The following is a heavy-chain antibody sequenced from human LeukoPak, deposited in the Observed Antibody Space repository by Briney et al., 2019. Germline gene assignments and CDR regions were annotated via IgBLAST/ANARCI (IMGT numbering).Heavy chain of an antibody. V-gene: IGHV4-39*07. D-gene: IGHD1-14*01. Sequence: SETLSLTCTVSGGSITSSPNYWAWIRQPPGNRLEWIGSIYNTGSTYFNPSLKSRVTISSDTSKNQFSLKVTSGTAADTAVYYCASGRVDHNEEAFDIWGQGTMVTVSS. CDR2: IYNTGST. CDR3: ASGRVDHNEEAFDI. J-gene: IGHJ3*02. CDR1: GGSITSSPNY.